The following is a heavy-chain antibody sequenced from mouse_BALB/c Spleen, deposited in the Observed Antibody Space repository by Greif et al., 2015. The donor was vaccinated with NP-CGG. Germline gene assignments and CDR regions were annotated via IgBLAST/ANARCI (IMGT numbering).Heavy chain of an antibody. J-gene: IGHJ2*01. D-gene: IGHD4-1*02. Sequence: EVKLVKSGGGLVKPGGSLKLSCAASGFTFSSYTMSWVRQTPEKRLEWVATINSGGIYTFYPDSVKGRFTISRDIAKNPLYLQMCSLMSEDTAMYYCTREGNYYFDCWGQSTTLTVSS. CDR2: INSGGIYT. CDR3: TREGNYYFDC. CDR1: GFTFSSYT. V-gene: IGHV5-6-4*01.